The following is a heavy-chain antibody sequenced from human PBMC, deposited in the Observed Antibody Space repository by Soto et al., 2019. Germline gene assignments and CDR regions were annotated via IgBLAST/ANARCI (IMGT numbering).Heavy chain of an antibody. CDR3: ARDVFGMGITGTTTQVDFDY. Sequence: QVQLVQSGAEVKKPGASVKVACKASGYTFTSYGISWVRQAPGQGLEWMGWISAYNGNTNYAQKLQGRVTMTTDTSTSTAYMELRSLRSDDTAVYYCARDVFGMGITGTTTQVDFDYWGQGTLVTVSS. CDR2: ISAYNGNT. V-gene: IGHV1-18*01. J-gene: IGHJ4*02. D-gene: IGHD1-7*01. CDR1: GYTFTSYG.